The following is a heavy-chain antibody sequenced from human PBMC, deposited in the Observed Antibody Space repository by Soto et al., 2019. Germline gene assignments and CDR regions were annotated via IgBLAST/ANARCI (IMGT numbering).Heavy chain of an antibody. D-gene: IGHD2-15*01. CDR3: ARLSLLCSGGSCYLGY. J-gene: IGHJ4*02. CDR1: GFTFSSYW. CDR2: IKQDGSEK. Sequence: EVQLVESGGSLVQPGGSLRLSCAASGFTFSSYWMSWVRQAPGKGLEWVANIKQDGSEKYYVDSVKGRFTISRDNAKNSLYLQRNSLRAVDTAVYYCARLSLLCSGGSCYLGYWGQGTLVTVAS. V-gene: IGHV3-7*01.